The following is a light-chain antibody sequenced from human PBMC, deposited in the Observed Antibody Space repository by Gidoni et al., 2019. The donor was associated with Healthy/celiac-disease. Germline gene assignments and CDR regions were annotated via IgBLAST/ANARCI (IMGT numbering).Light chain of an antibody. CDR2: GAS. CDR3: QQYNNWRGT. J-gene: IGKJ2*01. CDR1: QSVSSN. V-gene: IGKV3-15*01. Sequence: EIVMTQSPATLSVSPGERATLSCRASQSVSSNLAWYQQKPGQAPRLLIYGASTRATGIPARFSGSGSGTEFTLTISSLQSEDFAVYYCQQYNNWRGTXXXXTKXEIK.